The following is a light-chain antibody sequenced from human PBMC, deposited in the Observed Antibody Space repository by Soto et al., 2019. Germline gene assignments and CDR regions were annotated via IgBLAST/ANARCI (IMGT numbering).Light chain of an antibody. CDR2: DAS. CDR1: QDISNY. V-gene: IGKV1-33*01. J-gene: IGKJ3*01. Sequence: DIQMTQSPSSLSASVGDRVTITCQASQDISNYLNWYQQKPGKAPKLLIYDASNLETGVPSRFSGSGSGTAFTFTISSLQPEDIATYYCQQYDNLPFGPGTKVDIK. CDR3: QQYDNLP.